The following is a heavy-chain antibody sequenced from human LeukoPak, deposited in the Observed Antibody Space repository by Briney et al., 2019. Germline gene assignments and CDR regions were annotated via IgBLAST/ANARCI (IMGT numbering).Heavy chain of an antibody. CDR2: INWNGGDT. Sequence: PGGSLRLSCTASGFSFDDYGMSWVRQVPGKGLEWVSGINWNGGDTGYADSVKGRFTISRDNARNSLYLQMNSLRDEDTALYYCARDWRLEYGDYHDAFDIWGQGTMINVSS. V-gene: IGHV3-20*04. D-gene: IGHD4-17*01. CDR3: ARDWRLEYGDYHDAFDI. J-gene: IGHJ3*02. CDR1: GFSFDDYG.